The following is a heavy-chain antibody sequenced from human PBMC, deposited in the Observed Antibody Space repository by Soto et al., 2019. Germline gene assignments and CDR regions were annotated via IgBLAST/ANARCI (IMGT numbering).Heavy chain of an antibody. J-gene: IGHJ6*02. V-gene: IGHV4-31*03. Sequence: QVQLQESGPGLVKSSQTLSLTCTVSGGSISSDGNYWSWIRQHPGKGLEWIGYIYYSGSTYYNPSLKRRVIISVDTSKNQFSLKLNSVNDADTAVYYCARARMVRGIIYYYGMDVWGQGTTVTVSS. D-gene: IGHD3-10*01. CDR3: ARARMVRGIIYYYGMDV. CDR1: GGSISSDGNY. CDR2: IYYSGST.